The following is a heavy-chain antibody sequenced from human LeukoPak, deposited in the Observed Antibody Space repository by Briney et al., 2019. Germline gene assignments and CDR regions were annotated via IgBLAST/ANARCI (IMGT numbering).Heavy chain of an antibody. V-gene: IGHV3-23*01. Sequence: GGSLRLSCAASGFTFSSTAMSWVRQTPGKGLEWVSTMSGSGTYYADSVKGRFTISRDNSKSTLYLQMNSLRAEDTAVYYCARLTSHWGQGTLVTVSS. CDR1: GFTFSSTA. D-gene: IGHD3-16*01. CDR3: ARLTSH. J-gene: IGHJ4*02. CDR2: MSGSGT.